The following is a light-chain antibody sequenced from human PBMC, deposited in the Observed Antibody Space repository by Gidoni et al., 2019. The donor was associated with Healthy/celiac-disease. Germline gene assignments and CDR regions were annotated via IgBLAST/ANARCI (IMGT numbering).Light chain of an antibody. Sequence: QAALTQPRSVYGSPGQSVTISCTGTSSDVGGYTYVSWYQQHPGKAPKLMTYDVSKRPSGVPDRFSGSKSGTTASLTISGLQAEDEADYYCCSYAGSYPVVFGGGTKLTVL. J-gene: IGLJ2*01. CDR3: CSYAGSYPVV. CDR2: DVS. V-gene: IGLV2-11*01. CDR1: SSDVGGYTY.